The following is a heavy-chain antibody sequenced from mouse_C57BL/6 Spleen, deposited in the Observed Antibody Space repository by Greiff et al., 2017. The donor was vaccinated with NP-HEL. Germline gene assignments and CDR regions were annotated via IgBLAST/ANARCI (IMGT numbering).Heavy chain of an antibody. CDR3: AKKFTTVDYYAMDY. J-gene: IGHJ4*01. CDR2: IWRGGST. D-gene: IGHD1-1*01. Sequence: QVQLQQSGPGLVQPSQSLSITCTVSGFSLTSYGVHWVRQSPGKGLEWLGVIWRGGSTDYNAAFMSRLSITKDNSKSQVFFKMNSLQADDTAIYYCAKKFTTVDYYAMDYWGQGTSVTVSS. CDR1: GFSLTSYG. V-gene: IGHV2-5*01.